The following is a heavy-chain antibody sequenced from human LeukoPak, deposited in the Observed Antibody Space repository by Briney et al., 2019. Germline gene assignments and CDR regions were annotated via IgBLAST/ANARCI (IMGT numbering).Heavy chain of an antibody. Sequence: PGGSLRLSCAASGFTVSSNYMSWVRQAPGKGLEWVSVIYSGGSTYYADSVKGRFTISRDNSKNTLYLQMNSLRAEDTAVYYCASRHCSSTSCYSDYYYYMDVWGKGTTVTVSS. J-gene: IGHJ6*03. CDR2: IYSGGST. V-gene: IGHV3-66*02. CDR3: ASRHCSSTSCYSDYYYYMDV. CDR1: GFTVSSNY. D-gene: IGHD2-2*01.